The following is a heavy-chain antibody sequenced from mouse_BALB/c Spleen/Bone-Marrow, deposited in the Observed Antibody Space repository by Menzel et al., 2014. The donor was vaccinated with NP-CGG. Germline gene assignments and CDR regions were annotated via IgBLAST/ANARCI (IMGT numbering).Heavy chain of an antibody. J-gene: IGHJ2*01. CDR2: INPDSRTI. D-gene: IGHD1-1*01. V-gene: IGHV4-1*02. CDR1: GFDFSRYW. CDR3: ARPDYYGYLNY. Sequence: EVQLQQSGGGLVQPGGSLKLSCAASGFDFSRYWMSWVRQAPGKGLEWIGEINPDSRTINYSPSLKDKFIISRDNAKNPLCLRLNKVRSEDTALYYCARPDYYGYLNYWGQGTTLTVSS.